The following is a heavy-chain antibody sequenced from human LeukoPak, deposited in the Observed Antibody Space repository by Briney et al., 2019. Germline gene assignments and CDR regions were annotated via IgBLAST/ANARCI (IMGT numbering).Heavy chain of an antibody. V-gene: IGHV3-48*03. CDR2: ISSSGSTI. CDR3: AELGITMIGGV. CDR1: GFSFSSYD. J-gene: IGHJ6*04. D-gene: IGHD3-10*02. Sequence: PGWSLRLSCAASGFSFSSYDMNCVRQARGEGLEWVSYISSSGSTIYYADSVKGRFTISRDNAKNSLYLQMNSLRAEDTAVYYCAELGITMIGGVWGKGTTVTISS.